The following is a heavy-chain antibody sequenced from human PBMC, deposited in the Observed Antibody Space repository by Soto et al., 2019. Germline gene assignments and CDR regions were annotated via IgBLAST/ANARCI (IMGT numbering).Heavy chain of an antibody. CDR1: GYTFNTYG. CDR3: ARGGLASILDY. J-gene: IGHJ4*02. D-gene: IGHD5-12*01. V-gene: IGHV1-18*01. CDR2: ISAYNGDT. Sequence: QVQLVQSGAEVKEPGASVKVSCKTSGYTFNTYGITWVRQTPGQGLEWMGWISAYNGDTNYAQKFQGRVTMTTDTSTSRAHMELRSLSSDDTDVYYCARGGLASILDYWGQGTLVTVSS.